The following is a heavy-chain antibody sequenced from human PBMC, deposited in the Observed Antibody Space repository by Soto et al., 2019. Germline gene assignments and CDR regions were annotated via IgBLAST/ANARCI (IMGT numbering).Heavy chain of an antibody. D-gene: IGHD1-26*01. CDR1: GFTFSDYE. CDR2: ISSSGGTI. CDR3: ASDAFDIYYKFGMDV. J-gene: IGHJ6*02. Sequence: GGSLRLSCAASGFTFSDYEMNWVRQAPGKGLEWVSYISSSGGTIKYADSVKGRFTISRDNAKNSLFLQMHSLRADDTAVYYCASDAFDIYYKFGMDVWGHGTPVTVSS. V-gene: IGHV3-48*03.